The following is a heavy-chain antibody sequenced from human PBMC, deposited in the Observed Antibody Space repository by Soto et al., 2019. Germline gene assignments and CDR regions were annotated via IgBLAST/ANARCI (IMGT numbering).Heavy chain of an antibody. D-gene: IGHD1-1*01. J-gene: IGHJ4*02. CDR1: GYRFVNYW. Sequence: GESLKISCKGSGYRFVNYWMGWVRQMPGKGLEWMGIIYPGDSDTRYSPSFQGQVTVSADKSTSTAYLQWSSLKASDTAIYYCARHPGTMDTNDYHYWGQGTLVTVSS. CDR2: IYPGDSDT. V-gene: IGHV5-51*01. CDR3: ARHPGTMDTNDYHY.